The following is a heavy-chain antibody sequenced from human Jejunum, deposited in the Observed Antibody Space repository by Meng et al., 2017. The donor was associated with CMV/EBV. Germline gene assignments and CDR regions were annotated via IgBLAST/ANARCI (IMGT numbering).Heavy chain of an antibody. J-gene: IGHJ4*02. CDR3: TRALDY. CDR1: GFNFKDDW. CDR2: IRYDGGER. Sequence: SLSLSCAASGFNFKDDWMDWVRQAPGRGLEWVANIRYDGGERYYVNSVEGRFFIYRDNARNSLYLQMNSLRAEDSAIYYCTRALDYWGQGTLVTVSS. V-gene: IGHV3-7*04.